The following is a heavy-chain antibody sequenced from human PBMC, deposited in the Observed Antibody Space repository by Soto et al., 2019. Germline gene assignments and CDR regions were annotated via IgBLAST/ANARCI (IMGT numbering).Heavy chain of an antibody. Sequence: ASVKVSCKASGYSFTDYYIHWVRQAPGQGPEWLGRINPKSGGTSTAQKFQGWVTMTTDTSISTASMELTRLTSDDTAIYYCARGDSTDCSNGVCSFFYNHDMDVWGQGTTVTVSS. J-gene: IGHJ6*02. CDR2: INPKSGGT. CDR3: ARGDSTDCSNGVCSFFYNHDMDV. V-gene: IGHV1-2*04. D-gene: IGHD2-8*01. CDR1: GYSFTDYY.